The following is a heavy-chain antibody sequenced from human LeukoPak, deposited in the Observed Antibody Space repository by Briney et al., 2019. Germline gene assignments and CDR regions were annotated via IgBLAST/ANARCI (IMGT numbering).Heavy chain of an antibody. CDR3: AKFRTRRDIVANDAFDI. CDR1: GFTFSSYA. J-gene: IGHJ3*02. Sequence: GGSLRLSSAASGFTFSSYAMSWVRQAPGKGLEWVSAISGSGGSTYYADSVKGRFTISRDNSKNTLYLQMNSLRAEDTAVYYCAKFRTRRDIVANDAFDIWGQGTMVTVSS. V-gene: IGHV3-23*01. D-gene: IGHD5-12*01. CDR2: ISGSGGST.